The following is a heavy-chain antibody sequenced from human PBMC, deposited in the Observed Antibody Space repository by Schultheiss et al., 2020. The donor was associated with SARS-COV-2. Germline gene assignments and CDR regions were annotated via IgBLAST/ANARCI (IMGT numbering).Heavy chain of an antibody. Sequence: GESLKISCAASGFTFSDYTMNWVRQAPGKGLEWVSFISRSANSIYYADSVKGRFTISRDNSKNTLYLQMNSLRAEDTAVYSCAKALYDFWSGYYLFDYWGRGTLVTVSS. CDR1: GFTFSDYT. J-gene: IGHJ4*01. CDR3: AKALYDFWSGYYLFDY. D-gene: IGHD3-3*01. V-gene: IGHV3-48*01. CDR2: ISRSANSI.